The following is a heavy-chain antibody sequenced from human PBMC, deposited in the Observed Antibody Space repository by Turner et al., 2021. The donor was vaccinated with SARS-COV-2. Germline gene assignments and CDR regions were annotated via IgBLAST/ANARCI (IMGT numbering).Heavy chain of an antibody. J-gene: IGHJ4*02. CDR2: ISYDGSNK. D-gene: IGHD3-22*01. V-gene: IGHV3-30*18. CDR3: AKTIGSYYDSSGYYQYFDY. Sequence: QVQLVQSGGGVVQPGRSLRLSCAASGFTFSSYGMHWVRQAPGKGLAWVALISYDGSNKYDADSVKDRFTISRDNSKNTLYLQMNSLRAEDTAVYYCAKTIGSYYDSSGYYQYFDYWGQGTLVTVSS. CDR1: GFTFSSYG.